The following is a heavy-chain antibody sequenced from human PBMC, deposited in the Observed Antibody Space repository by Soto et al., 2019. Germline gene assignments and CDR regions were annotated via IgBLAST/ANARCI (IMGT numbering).Heavy chain of an antibody. CDR1: GGSISSYY. CDR3: ARDQGYSYGYRAYYYYGMDV. D-gene: IGHD5-18*01. Sequence: PSETLSLTWPVSGGSISSYYWSWIRQPPGKGLEWIGYIYYSGSTNYNPSLKSRVTISVDTSKNQFSLKLSSVTAADTAVYYCARDQGYSYGYRAYYYYGMDVWGQGTTVTVSS. CDR2: IYYSGST. J-gene: IGHJ6*02. V-gene: IGHV4-59*01.